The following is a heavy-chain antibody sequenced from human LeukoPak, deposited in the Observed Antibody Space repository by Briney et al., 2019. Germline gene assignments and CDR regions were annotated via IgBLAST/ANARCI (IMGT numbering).Heavy chain of an antibody. CDR3: ARVSLWFGELSYMDV. CDR1: GYSISSGYY. Sequence: SETLSLTCTVSGYSISSGYYWGWIRQPPGKWLEWIGSIYHSGSTYYNPSLKSRVTISVDTSKNQFSLKLSSVTAADTAVYYCARVSLWFGELSYMDVWGKGTTVTVSS. D-gene: IGHD3-10*01. CDR2: IYHSGST. J-gene: IGHJ6*03. V-gene: IGHV4-38-2*02.